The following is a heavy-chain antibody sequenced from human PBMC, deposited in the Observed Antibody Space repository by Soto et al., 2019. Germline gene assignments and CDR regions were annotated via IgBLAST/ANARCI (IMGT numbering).Heavy chain of an antibody. CDR3: AKDDLYYGSGSYIDY. Sequence: EVQLLESGGGLVQPGGSLRISCAASGFTFSSYAMSWVRQAPGKGLEWVSAISGSGGSTYYADSVKGRFTISRDNSKNTLYLQMNSLRAEDTAVYYCAKDDLYYGSGSYIDYWGQGTLVTVSS. J-gene: IGHJ4*02. V-gene: IGHV3-23*01. CDR1: GFTFSSYA. CDR2: ISGSGGST. D-gene: IGHD3-10*01.